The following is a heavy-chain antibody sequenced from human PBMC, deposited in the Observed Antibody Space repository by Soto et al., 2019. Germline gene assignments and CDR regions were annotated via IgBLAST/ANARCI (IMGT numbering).Heavy chain of an antibody. CDR1: GGSISSGGYS. J-gene: IGHJ4*02. CDR2: IYHSGST. D-gene: IGHD6-13*01. CDR3: ARVSMKAAGAIDY. V-gene: IGHV4-30-2*01. Sequence: TSETLSLTCAVSGGSISSGGYSWSWIRQPPGKGLEWIGYIYHSGSTYYNPSLKSRVTISVDRSKNQFSLKLSSVTAADTAVYYCARVSMKAAGAIDYWGQGTLVTVSS.